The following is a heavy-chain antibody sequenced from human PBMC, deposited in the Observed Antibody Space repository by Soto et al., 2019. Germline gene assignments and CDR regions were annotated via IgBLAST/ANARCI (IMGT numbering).Heavy chain of an antibody. Sequence: QVQLVQSGAEVKKPGSSVKVSCKSSGGTFGSYAISWVRQAPGQGLEWMGGVIPIFGTPHYALKFHGRVTITADIPTSTAYLELSSLKSADTAVYYCAKIRWTISLQEEDAIWGQGTLVTVSS. J-gene: IGHJ4*02. D-gene: IGHD2-15*01. CDR3: AKIRWTISLQEEDAI. CDR2: VIPIFGTP. V-gene: IGHV1-69*06. CDR1: GGTFGSYA.